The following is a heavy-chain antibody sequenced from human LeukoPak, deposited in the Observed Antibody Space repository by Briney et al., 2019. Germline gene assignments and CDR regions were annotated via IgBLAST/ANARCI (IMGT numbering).Heavy chain of an antibody. J-gene: IGHJ4*02. Sequence: GESLKISCKASGYTITSFFIGWVRQMPGQGLEWMGIIYTGDSDTRYSPSFQGQVTISVDKSISTAYLQWRSLKASDTAIYYCARPITGAGTDLGYWGQGTLVTVSS. CDR1: GYTITSFF. V-gene: IGHV5-51*01. CDR3: ARPITGAGTDLGY. CDR2: IYTGDSDT. D-gene: IGHD6-13*01.